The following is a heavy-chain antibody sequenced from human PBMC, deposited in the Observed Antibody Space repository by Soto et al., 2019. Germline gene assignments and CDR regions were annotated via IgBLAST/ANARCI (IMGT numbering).Heavy chain of an antibody. CDR3: AKDGAPRYCTRSSCHPAGAY. J-gene: IGHJ4*02. V-gene: IGHV3-30*18. Sequence: SLRHSLAGYGFTFNTYGFHCVRQAQGKGLEWVAAISYDGSNEHYADSVKGRFTISRDYSKKMLYLQMDSLRPEDTAVYYCAKDGAPRYCTRSSCHPAGAYWGQGTLVTVSS. CDR2: ISYDGSNE. D-gene: IGHD2-15*01. CDR1: GFTFNTYG.